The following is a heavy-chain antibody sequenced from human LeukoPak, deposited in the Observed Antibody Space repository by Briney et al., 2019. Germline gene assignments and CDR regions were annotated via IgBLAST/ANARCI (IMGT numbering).Heavy chain of an antibody. CDR3: ARDMAAVASSNWFDP. V-gene: IGHV3-33*01. CDR2: IWYDGSNK. Sequence: PGRSLRLSCAASGFTFSSYGMHWVRQAPGKGLEWVAVIWYDGSNKYYADSVKGRFTISRDNSKNTLYLQMNSLRAEDTAVYYGARDMAAVASSNWFDPWGQGTLVTVSS. CDR1: GFTFSSYG. J-gene: IGHJ5*02. D-gene: IGHD6-19*01.